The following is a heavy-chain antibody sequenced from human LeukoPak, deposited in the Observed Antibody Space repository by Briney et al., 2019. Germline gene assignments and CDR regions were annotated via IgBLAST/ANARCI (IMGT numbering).Heavy chain of an antibody. D-gene: IGHD3-9*01. CDR1: GFTFSSYS. Sequence: GGSLRLSCAASGFTFSSYSMNWVRQAPGKGLEWVSYISSSSNTIYYADSVKGRFTISRDNAKNSLYLQMNSLRAEDTAVYYCARDLYDILTGSFDSWGQGTLVTVSS. J-gene: IGHJ4*02. CDR3: ARDLYDILTGSFDS. CDR2: ISSSSNTI. V-gene: IGHV3-48*04.